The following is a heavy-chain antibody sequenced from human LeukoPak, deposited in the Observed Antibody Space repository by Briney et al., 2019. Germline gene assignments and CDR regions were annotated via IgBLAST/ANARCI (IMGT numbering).Heavy chain of an antibody. CDR1: GFTFDDYA. CDR2: INSDGSST. Sequence: GGSLRLSCAASGFTFDDYAMHWVRQAPGKGLVWVSRINSDGSSTSYADSVKGRFTISRDNAKNTLYLQMNSLRAEDTAVYYCARDGAVAGKIDYWGQGTLVTVSS. CDR3: ARDGAVAGKIDY. V-gene: IGHV3-74*01. D-gene: IGHD6-19*01. J-gene: IGHJ4*02.